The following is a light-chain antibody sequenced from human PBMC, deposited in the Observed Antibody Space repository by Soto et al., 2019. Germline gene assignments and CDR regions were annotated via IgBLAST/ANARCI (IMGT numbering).Light chain of an antibody. Sequence: IQVTQSPSTLSAFVGDRVTITCRASQTIRNYLAWYQQKPGKAPDLLIYDASSLENEVPSRFSGSGFGTEFTLTISSLQPDDSATYYCQQYGLQGTFGQGTKVDIK. CDR3: QQYGLQGT. J-gene: IGKJ1*01. V-gene: IGKV1-5*01. CDR1: QTIRNY. CDR2: DAS.